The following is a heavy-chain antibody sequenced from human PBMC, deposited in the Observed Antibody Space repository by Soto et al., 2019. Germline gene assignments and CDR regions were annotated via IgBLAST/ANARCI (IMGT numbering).Heavy chain of an antibody. CDR3: ARDRITMAPVYYYYGMDV. J-gene: IGHJ6*02. Sequence: LSLTCTVSGGSISSGGYYWSWIRQHPGKGLEWIGYIYYSGSTYYNPSLKSRVTISVDTSKNQFSLKLSSVTAADTAVYYCARDRITMAPVYYYYGMDVWGQGTTVTVSS. D-gene: IGHD3-10*01. V-gene: IGHV4-31*03. CDR1: GGSISSGGYY. CDR2: IYYSGST.